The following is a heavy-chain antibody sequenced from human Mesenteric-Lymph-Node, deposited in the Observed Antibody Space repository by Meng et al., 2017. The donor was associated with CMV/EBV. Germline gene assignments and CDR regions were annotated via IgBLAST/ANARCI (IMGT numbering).Heavy chain of an antibody. CDR2: IWYDGSNK. Sequence: GESLKISCAASGFTFSSYGMHWVRQAPGKGLEWVAVIWYDGSNKYYADSVKGRFTISRDNSKNTLYLQMNSLRAEDTAVYYCAKEVYCSSTSCFIPYYYYGMDVWGQGTTVTVSS. D-gene: IGHD2-2*01. V-gene: IGHV3-33*06. CDR1: GFTFSSYG. CDR3: AKEVYCSSTSCFIPYYYYGMDV. J-gene: IGHJ6*02.